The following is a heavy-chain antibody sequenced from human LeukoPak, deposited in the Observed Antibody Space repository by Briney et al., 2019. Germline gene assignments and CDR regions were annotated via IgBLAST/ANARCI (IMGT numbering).Heavy chain of an antibody. J-gene: IGHJ3*02. Sequence: SETLSLTCTVSGGSFSSSTYYWGWIRQAPGKGLEWIGSIYNTVSIHYNPSLKSRVSISMDTSKSHFSLRLSSVTAADTAIYYCARKVTSTSPPGGAFDIWGQGTKVIVSS. CDR2: IYNTVSI. CDR3: ARKVTSTSPPGGAFDI. CDR1: GGSFSSSTYY. D-gene: IGHD2-21*02. V-gene: IGHV4-39*07.